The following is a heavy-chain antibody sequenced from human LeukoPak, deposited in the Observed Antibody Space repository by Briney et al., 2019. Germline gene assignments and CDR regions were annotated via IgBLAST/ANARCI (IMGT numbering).Heavy chain of an antibody. D-gene: IGHD6-6*01. CDR1: GFTFSSYG. V-gene: IGHV3-30*02. CDR2: IRYDGSNK. CDR3: ARGQQLDRHGAFDI. Sequence: PGGSLRLSCAASGFTFSSYGMHWVRQAPGKGLEWVAFIRYDGSNKYYADSVKGRFTISRDNSKNTLYLQMNSLRAEDTAVYYCARGQQLDRHGAFDIWGQGTMVTVSS. J-gene: IGHJ3*02.